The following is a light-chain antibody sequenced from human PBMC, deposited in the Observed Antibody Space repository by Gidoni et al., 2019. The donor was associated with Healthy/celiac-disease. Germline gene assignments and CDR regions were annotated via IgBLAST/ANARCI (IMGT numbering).Light chain of an antibody. J-gene: IGKJ1*01. CDR3: QQYNNWPPGT. CDR2: CAS. V-gene: IGKV3-15*01. Sequence: EIVMTQSPATLSVSPGERATLSCRASQSVHRNLAWYQQKPGQAPRLLIYCASTRATGIPARFIGSGSGTEFTLTISIMQSEDFAVYYCQQYNNWPPGTFGQGTKVEIK. CDR1: QSVHRN.